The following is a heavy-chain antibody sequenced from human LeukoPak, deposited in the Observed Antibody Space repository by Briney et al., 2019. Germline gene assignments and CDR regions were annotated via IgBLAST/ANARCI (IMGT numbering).Heavy chain of an antibody. CDR2: ISSSGSTI. Sequence: PGGSLRLSCVASGFTFSSYEMNWVRQAPGKGLEWVSYISSSGSTIYYADSVKGRFTISRDNAKNSLYLQMNSLRAEDTAVYYCAGNQQLDGVDIWGQGTKVTVSS. V-gene: IGHV3-48*03. D-gene: IGHD6-13*01. CDR3: AGNQQLDGVDI. CDR1: GFTFSSYE. J-gene: IGHJ3*02.